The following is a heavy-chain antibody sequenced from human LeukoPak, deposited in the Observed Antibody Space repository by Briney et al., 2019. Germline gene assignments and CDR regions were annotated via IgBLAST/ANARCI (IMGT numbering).Heavy chain of an antibody. Sequence: SLRLSCVASVFTFDDHSLRWVRQAPGKGREGVSGISWNSGSIGYADSVKGRFTISRDNAQNSLYLQMNSLRAEDTALYYCAKVTGYSSGWSDYWGRGTLVTVSS. CDR1: VFTFDDHS. J-gene: IGHJ4*02. CDR2: ISWNSGSI. D-gene: IGHD6-19*01. V-gene: IGHV3-9*01. CDR3: AKVTGYSSGWSDY.